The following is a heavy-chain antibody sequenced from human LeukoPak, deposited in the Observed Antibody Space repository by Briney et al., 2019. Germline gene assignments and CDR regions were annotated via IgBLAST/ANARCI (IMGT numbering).Heavy chain of an antibody. Sequence: SQTLSLTCAISGDSVSTNSAGGNWIRQSPSSGLEWLGRTYYSSKWSNDYAVSVKSRITITPDTSKNQFSLHLSSVTPDDTAVYYGAKGWLTTYFDARVQGILVTVSS. CDR2: TYYSSKWSN. V-gene: IGHV6-1*01. J-gene: IGHJ4*02. D-gene: IGHD4-11*01. CDR3: AKGWLTTYFDA. CDR1: GDSVSTNSAG.